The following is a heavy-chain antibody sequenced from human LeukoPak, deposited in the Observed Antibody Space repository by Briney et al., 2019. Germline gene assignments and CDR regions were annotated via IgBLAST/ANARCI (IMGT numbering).Heavy chain of an antibody. CDR1: GFTFSNNA. CDR3: AKDFGSGHGSYTWGTFDY. D-gene: IGHD1-26*01. Sequence: GGSLRLSCAASGFTFSNNAMSWVRHAPGKGLEWVSGISGSGGSTVYADSVKGRFTISRDNSKNTLYVQMNSLRAEDTAVYYCAKDFGSGHGSYTWGTFDYWGQGTLVSVSS. CDR2: ISGSGGST. J-gene: IGHJ4*02. V-gene: IGHV3-23*01.